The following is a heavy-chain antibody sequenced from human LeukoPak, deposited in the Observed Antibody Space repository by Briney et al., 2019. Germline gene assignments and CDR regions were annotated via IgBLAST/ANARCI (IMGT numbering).Heavy chain of an antibody. J-gene: IGHJ5*01. CDR1: GDSISGSSYY. V-gene: IGHV4-39*01. D-gene: IGHD4-17*01. Sequence: SETRSLTCSVSGDSISGSSYYWAWVRQSPGKGLEWIGSSTSHFQSPLNTRVTISLDKSKNQFSLKLTSVPVTDTAVYYCARHPPYGAHDSWGQGILVTVSS. CDR2: STS. CDR3: ARHPPYGAHDS.